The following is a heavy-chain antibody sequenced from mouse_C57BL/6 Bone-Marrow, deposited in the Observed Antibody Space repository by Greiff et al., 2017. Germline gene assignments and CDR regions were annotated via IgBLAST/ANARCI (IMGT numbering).Heavy chain of an antibody. CDR1: GFSFTSYG. V-gene: IGHV2-3*01. D-gene: IGHD1-1*01. Sequence: QVQLKESGPGLVEPSQSLSITCTVSGFSFTSYGVSWVRQPPGKGLEWLGVIWGDGSTNYHSALISSLSISKDNSKSQVILKLNRLQTDDTATYYCASRFYYYGSSDDAMDYWGQGTAVTVSS. CDR3: ASRFYYYGSSDDAMDY. J-gene: IGHJ4*01. CDR2: IWGDGST.